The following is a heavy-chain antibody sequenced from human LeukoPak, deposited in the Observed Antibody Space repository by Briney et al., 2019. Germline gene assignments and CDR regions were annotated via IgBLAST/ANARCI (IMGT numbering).Heavy chain of an antibody. CDR1: GYSISSGYY. Sequence: SETLSLTCAVSGYSISSGYYWGWIRQPPGKGLEWIGNIYHSGSTYYNPSLKSRVTISVDTSKNQFSLKLSSVTAADTAVYYCARDGYRAPFDYWGQGTLVTVSS. J-gene: IGHJ4*02. CDR3: ARDGYRAPFDY. D-gene: IGHD5-18*01. CDR2: IYHSGST. V-gene: IGHV4-38-2*02.